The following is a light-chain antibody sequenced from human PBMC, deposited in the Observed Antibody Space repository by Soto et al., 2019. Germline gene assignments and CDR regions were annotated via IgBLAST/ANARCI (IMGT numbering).Light chain of an antibody. CDR1: KNDIVVYNF. CDR2: EVV. Sequence: QSALTQPPSASGSPRQSVTISCTGTKNDIVVYNFVSWYQHHPDKAPRLIIYEVVQRPSVVPDRFSGSKSGNTASLTVSGLQAADEADYFCKSYAGSNTYVFGSGTKLTVL. J-gene: IGLJ1*01. CDR3: KSYAGSNTYV. V-gene: IGLV2-8*01.